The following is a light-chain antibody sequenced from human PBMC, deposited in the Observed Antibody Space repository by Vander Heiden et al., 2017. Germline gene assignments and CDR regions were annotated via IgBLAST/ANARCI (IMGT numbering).Light chain of an antibody. V-gene: IGLV3-1*01. CDR1: KLGDKY. CDR2: QDS. J-gene: IGLJ2*01. CDR3: QAWDSSTVV. Sequence: SSELTQPPSLSVSPGQTVSITCSGDKLGDKYASWYQQKPGQSPGLFIFQDSKRPSGIPERFSGSISGNTATLTISRTQAMDEADYYCQAWDSSTVVFGGGTKLTV.